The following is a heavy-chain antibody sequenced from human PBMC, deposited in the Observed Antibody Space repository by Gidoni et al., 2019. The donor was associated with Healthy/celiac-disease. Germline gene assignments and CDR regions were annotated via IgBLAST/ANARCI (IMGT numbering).Heavy chain of an antibody. J-gene: IGHJ4*02. CDR2: IYSGGST. D-gene: IGHD6-13*01. CDR1: GFPVSSNY. CDR3: AREPGIAAAGTADY. V-gene: IGHV3-66*01. Sequence: EVQRVEAGGGLVKPGGSLRLSCAASGFPVSSNYVSWVCKAPGKGLEWVSVIYSGGSTYYADSVKGRFTISRDNSKNTLYLQMNSLRAEDTAVYYCAREPGIAAAGTADYWGQGTLVTVSS.